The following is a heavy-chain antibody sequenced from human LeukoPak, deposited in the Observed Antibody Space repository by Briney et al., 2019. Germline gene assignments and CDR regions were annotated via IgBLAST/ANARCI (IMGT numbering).Heavy chain of an antibody. CDR1: GGSISTYS. D-gene: IGHD3-10*01. CDR3: ARERPGDRFDY. V-gene: IGHV4-59*12. J-gene: IGHJ4*02. Sequence: SETLSLTCTVSGGSISTYSWSWIRQPPGKGLEWIGYIYYSGNTNYNPSLKSRVTISVDTSKNQFSLKLSSVTAADTAVYYCARERPGDRFDYWGQGTLVTVSS. CDR2: IYYSGNT.